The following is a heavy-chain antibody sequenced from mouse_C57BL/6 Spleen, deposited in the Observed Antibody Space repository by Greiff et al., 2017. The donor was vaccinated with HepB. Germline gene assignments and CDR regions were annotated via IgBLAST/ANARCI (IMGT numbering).Heavy chain of an antibody. Sequence: EVHLQQSGPELVKPGASVKIPCKASGYTFTDYNMDWVKQSHGKSLEWIGDINPNNGGTIYNQKFKGKATLTVDKSSSTAYMELRSLTSEDTAVYYCARCLTTVVETWYFDVWGTGTTVTVSS. D-gene: IGHD1-1*01. J-gene: IGHJ1*03. V-gene: IGHV1-18*01. CDR1: GYTFTDYN. CDR3: ARCLTTVVETWYFDV. CDR2: INPNNGGT.